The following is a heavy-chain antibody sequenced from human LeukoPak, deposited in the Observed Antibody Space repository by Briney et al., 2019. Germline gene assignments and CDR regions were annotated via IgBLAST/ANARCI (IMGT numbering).Heavy chain of an antibody. CDR3: ARGPRITMIVVVTYYYYYMDV. CDR1: GFTFSSYA. V-gene: IGHV3-30*04. Sequence: PGGSLRLSCAASGFTFSSYAMHWVRQAPGKGLEWVAVISYDGSNKYYADSVKGRFTISRDNSKSTLYLQMNSLRAEDTAVYYCARGPRITMIVVVTYYYYYMDVWGKGTTVTVS. CDR2: ISYDGSNK. D-gene: IGHD3-22*01. J-gene: IGHJ6*03.